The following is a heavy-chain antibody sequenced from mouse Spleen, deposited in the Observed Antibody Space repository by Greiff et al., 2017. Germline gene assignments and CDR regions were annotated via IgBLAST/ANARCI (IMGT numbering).Heavy chain of an antibody. V-gene: IGHV1-52*01. CDR2: IDPSDSET. J-gene: IGHJ2*01. CDR3: ARGTGGRGYFDY. CDR1: GYTFTSYW. D-gene: IGHD4-1*01. Sequence: QVQLQQPGAELVRPGSSVKLSCKASGYTFTSYWMHWVKQRPIQGLEWIGNIDPSDSETHYNQKFKDKATLTVDKSSSTAYMQLSSLTSEDSAVYYCARGTGGRGYFDYWGQGTTLTVSS.